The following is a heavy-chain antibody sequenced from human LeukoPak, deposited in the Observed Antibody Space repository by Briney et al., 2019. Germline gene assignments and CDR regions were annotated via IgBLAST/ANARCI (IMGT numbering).Heavy chain of an antibody. CDR3: ARATQSLNWFDP. J-gene: IGHJ5*02. V-gene: IGHV1-69*13. CDR2: IFPIFGTA. CDR1: GGTFISYA. Sequence: SVKVSCKASGGTFISYAISWVRQAPGQGLEWMAGIFPIFGTANYAQMFHGTATITAHESTSTAYMGLSSLRSEDTAVYYCARATQSLNWFDPWGQGTLVTVSS.